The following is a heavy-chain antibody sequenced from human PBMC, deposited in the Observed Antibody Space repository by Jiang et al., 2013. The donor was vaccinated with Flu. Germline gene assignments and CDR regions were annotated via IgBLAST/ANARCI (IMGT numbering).Heavy chain of an antibody. D-gene: IGHD5-18*01. V-gene: IGHV2-70*11. CDR3: ARIRDVDTAMVPFDY. Sequence: PTQTLTLTCTFSGFSLTTSGVSVTWIRQPPGKALEWLARIDWDDDKYYNTSLKTRLTISKDTSKNQVVLTMTNMDPVDTATYYCARIRDVDTAMVPFDYWGQGTLVTVSS. CDR2: IDWDDDK. J-gene: IGHJ4*02. CDR1: GFSLTTSGVS.